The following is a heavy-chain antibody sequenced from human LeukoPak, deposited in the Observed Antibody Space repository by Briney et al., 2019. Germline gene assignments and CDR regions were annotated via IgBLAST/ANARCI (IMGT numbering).Heavy chain of an antibody. V-gene: IGHV6-1*01. CDR3: ARGRKVAVAGTLGWYFDL. Sequence: SQTLSLTCAISGDSVSSNSAAWNWIRQSPSRGLEWLGRTYYRSKWYNDYAVSVKSRITINPDTSKNQFSLQLNSVTPEDTAVYYCARGRKVAVAGTLGWYFDLWGRGNLVTVSS. CDR1: GDSVSSNSAA. J-gene: IGHJ2*01. CDR2: TYYRSKWYN. D-gene: IGHD6-19*01.